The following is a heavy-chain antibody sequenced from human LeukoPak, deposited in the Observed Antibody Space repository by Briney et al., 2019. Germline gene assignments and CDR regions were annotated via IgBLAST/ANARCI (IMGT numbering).Heavy chain of an antibody. CDR2: ISYDGSNK. D-gene: IGHD6-13*01. Sequence: PGRSLRLSCAASGFTFSSYGMHWVRQAPGKGLEWVAVISYDGSNKYYADSVKGRFTISRDNSKNTLYLQMNSLRAEDTAVYYCAKGWYSSNWYWLKEYYYGMDVWGQGTTVTVSS. J-gene: IGHJ6*02. CDR3: AKGWYSSNWYWLKEYYYGMDV. V-gene: IGHV3-30*18. CDR1: GFTFSSYG.